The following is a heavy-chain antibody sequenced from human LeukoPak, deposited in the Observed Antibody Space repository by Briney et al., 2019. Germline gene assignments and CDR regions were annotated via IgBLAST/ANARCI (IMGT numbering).Heavy chain of an antibody. D-gene: IGHD2-8*01. Sequence: GXSLRLSCAAXXFTFSSYAMSWVRQAPGKGLEWVSAISGSGGSTYYADSVKGRFTISRDNSKNTLYLQMNSLRAEDTAVYYCAKSHEGMLFLDYWGQGTLVTVSS. J-gene: IGHJ4*02. CDR3: AKSHEGMLFLDY. CDR2: ISGSGGST. V-gene: IGHV3-23*01. CDR1: XFTFSSYA.